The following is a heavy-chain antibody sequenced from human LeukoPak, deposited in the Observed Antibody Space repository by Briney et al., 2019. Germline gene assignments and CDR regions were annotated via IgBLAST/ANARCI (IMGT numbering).Heavy chain of an antibody. Sequence: SETLSLTCTVSGGSISSYYWSWIRQPAGKGLEWIGRIYTSGSTNYNPSLKSRVTMSVDTSKNQFSLKLSSVTAADTAVYYCARDRGVLRYFDWSRPLDYGMDVWGQGTTVTVSS. CDR1: GGSISSYY. CDR2: IYTSGST. D-gene: IGHD3-9*01. J-gene: IGHJ6*02. V-gene: IGHV4-4*07. CDR3: ARDRGVLRYFDWSRPLDYGMDV.